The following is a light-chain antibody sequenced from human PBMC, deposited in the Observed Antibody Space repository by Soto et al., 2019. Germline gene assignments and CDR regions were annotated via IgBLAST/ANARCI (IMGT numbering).Light chain of an antibody. CDR1: ESLVHDDGNTY. J-gene: IGKJ1*01. Sequence: DVVMTQSPLSLPVTLGQPASISCRSSESLVHDDGNTYLNWFQQRPGQSPRRLIYKVSNRGSGVSDRFSGSGSGSNFTLKISRVEAEDPVVYYCMQGTHWPPTFGQGTKVEIK. CDR2: KVS. CDR3: MQGTHWPPT. V-gene: IGKV2-30*02.